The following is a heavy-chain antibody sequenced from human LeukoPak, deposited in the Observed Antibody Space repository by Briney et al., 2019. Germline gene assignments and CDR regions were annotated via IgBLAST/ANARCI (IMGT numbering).Heavy chain of an antibody. V-gene: IGHV3-30*18. CDR3: VKDMSSALYYYYGMDV. CDR2: ICYDGSNK. CDR1: GFTFSSYG. D-gene: IGHD3-22*01. J-gene: IGHJ6*02. Sequence: GGSLRLSCAASGFTFSSYGIHWVRQAPGKGLEWVAVICYDGSNKYYAHSVKRGFTISRDNSKNTLYLQMNSLRAEDTAVYYCVKDMSSALYYYYGMDVWGQGTTVTVSS.